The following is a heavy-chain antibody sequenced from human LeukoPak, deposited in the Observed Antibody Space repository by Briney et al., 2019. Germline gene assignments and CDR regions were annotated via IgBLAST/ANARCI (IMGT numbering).Heavy chain of an antibody. CDR2: INSDGSST. Sequence: PGGSLRLSCAASGFTFSSYWMHWVRQAPGKGLVWVSGINSDGSSTTYADSVKGRFTISRDNAKNTLYLQMNSLRAEDTAIYYCVRDRGTYRPIDYWGQGTLVTVSS. D-gene: IGHD1-26*01. CDR3: VRDRGTYRPIDY. CDR1: GFTFSSYW. V-gene: IGHV3-74*01. J-gene: IGHJ4*02.